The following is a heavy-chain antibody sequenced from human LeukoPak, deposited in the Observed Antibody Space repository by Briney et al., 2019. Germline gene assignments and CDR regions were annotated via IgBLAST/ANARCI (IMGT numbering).Heavy chain of an antibody. CDR1: GGSISSYY. CDR3: ARDAGGTTDHSDY. J-gene: IGHJ4*02. Sequence: SETLSLTCTVSGGSISSYYWSWIRQPPGKGLEWIGYIYYSGSTNYNPSLKSRVTISVDTSKNQFSLKLSSVTGADTAVYYCARDAGGTTDHSDYWGQGTLVAVSS. V-gene: IGHV4-59*01. D-gene: IGHD4-17*01. CDR2: IYYSGST.